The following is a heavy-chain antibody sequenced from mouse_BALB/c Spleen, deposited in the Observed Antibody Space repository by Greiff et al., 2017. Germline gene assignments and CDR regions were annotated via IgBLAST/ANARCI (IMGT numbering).Heavy chain of an antibody. V-gene: IGHV1S56*01. CDR1: GYTFTSYD. J-gene: IGHJ4*01. CDR2: IYPGDGST. Sequence: QVQLQQSGAELVRPGTSVKISCKASGYTFTSYDINWVKQRPGQGLEWIGWIYPGDGSTKYNEKFKGKATLTADKSSSTAYMQLSSLTSENSAVYFCARSGRYYAMDYWGQGTSVTVSS. CDR3: ARSGRYYAMDY. D-gene: IGHD3-1*01.